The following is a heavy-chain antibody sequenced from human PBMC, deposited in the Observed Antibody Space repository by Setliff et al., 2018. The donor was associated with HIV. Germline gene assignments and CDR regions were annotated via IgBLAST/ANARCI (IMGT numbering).Heavy chain of an antibody. D-gene: IGHD2-15*01. J-gene: IGHJ4*01. CDR2: ISGSGGST. V-gene: IGHV3-23*01. CDR1: GFTFNTYA. Sequence: GESLKISCVVSGFTFNTYAMSWVRQAPGKGLEWVSVISGSGGSTFYADSVKGRFTISRDNSKNTLYLQMNGLRVEDTAVYYCVKDGISGGAYPPYYFDYWGHGTLVTVSS. CDR3: VKDGISGGAYPPYYFDY.